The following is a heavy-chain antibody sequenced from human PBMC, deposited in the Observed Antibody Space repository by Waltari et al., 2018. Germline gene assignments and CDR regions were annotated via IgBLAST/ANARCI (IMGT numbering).Heavy chain of an antibody. Sequence: EVQLLESGGGLVQHGGSLRPPCAAFGFTFRNYAMSWVRQVPGNGFGLVSANMGSGDGTYHGYSVTGRFTISRDNSKNTLDLQMNSLRVEDTAIYFCAKVYSGSYLDYWGQGTLVTVSS. J-gene: IGHJ4*02. D-gene: IGHD1-26*01. CDR1: GFTFRNYA. V-gene: IGHV3-23*01. CDR3: AKVYSGSYLDY. CDR2: NMGSGDGT.